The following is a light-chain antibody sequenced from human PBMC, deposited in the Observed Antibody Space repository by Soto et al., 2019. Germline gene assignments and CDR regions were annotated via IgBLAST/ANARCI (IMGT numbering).Light chain of an antibody. CDR2: EVS. V-gene: IGLV2-23*02. CDR3: CSSAGSPV. Sequence: QSVLTQPAYASGSPGQSSTISCNGTSSDVGSYNLVSWYQQHPGKAPKLMIYEVSKRPSGVSNRFSGSKSGNTASLTISGLKAEDEADYYCCSSAGSPVFGTGTKVPVL. J-gene: IGLJ1*01. CDR1: SSDVGSYNL.